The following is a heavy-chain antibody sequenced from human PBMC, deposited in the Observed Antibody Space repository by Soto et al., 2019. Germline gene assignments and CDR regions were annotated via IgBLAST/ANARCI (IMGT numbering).Heavy chain of an antibody. CDR1: EFTFSSYA. V-gene: IGHV3-23*01. Sequence: EVQLLESGGGLVQPGGSLRLSCAASEFTFSSYAMSWIRPAPGKGLEWVSAISVSGGSTYYADSVKGRFTISRDNSRNTLYLQMNSLRAEDTAVYYCAKVGSTGAMHWGQGTLVTVSS. CDR3: AKVGSTGAMH. J-gene: IGHJ4*02. CDR2: ISVSGGST. D-gene: IGHD1-1*01.